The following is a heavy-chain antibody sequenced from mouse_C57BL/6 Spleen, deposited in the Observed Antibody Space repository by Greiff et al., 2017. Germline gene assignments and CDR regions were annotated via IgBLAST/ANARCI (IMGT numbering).Heavy chain of an antibody. CDR2: IYPGDGDT. D-gene: IGHD1-1*01. CDR3: ARRVTTVVATELDY. V-gene: IGHV1-80*01. Sequence: VQLQQSGAELVKPGASVKISCKASGYAFSSYWMNWVKQRPGKGLEWIGQIYPGDGDTNYNGKFKGKATLTADKSSSTAYMQLSSLTSEDSAVYFCARRVTTVVATELDYWGQGTTLTVSS. J-gene: IGHJ2*01. CDR1: GYAFSSYW.